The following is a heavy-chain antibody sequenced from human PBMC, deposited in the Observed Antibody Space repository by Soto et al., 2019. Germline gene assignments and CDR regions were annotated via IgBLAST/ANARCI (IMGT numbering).Heavy chain of an antibody. V-gene: IGHV3-23*01. CDR3: ARVASYYITSADH. CDR1: GFIFNAYA. CDR2: IGGSGGNT. Sequence: EVQLLESGGGLVQPGGSLRLSCAASGFIFNAYAMTWVRQAPGKGLEWVSAIGGSGGNTYYAASVKGRFTISRDNSKDTVDLEMNMLRVADTAVYFCARVASYYITSADHWGQGILVTVSS. D-gene: IGHD1-26*01. J-gene: IGHJ4*02.